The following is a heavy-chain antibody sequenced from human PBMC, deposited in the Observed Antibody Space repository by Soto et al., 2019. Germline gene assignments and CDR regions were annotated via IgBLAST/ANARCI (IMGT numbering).Heavy chain of an antibody. CDR3: TRHVDCSGGSCYSGYYYYMDV. CDR1: GFTFSDSA. Sequence: EVQLVESGGGLVKPGGSLKLSCAASGFTFSDSAMHWVRQASGKGLEWVGRIRSKPNSDATAYAASVKGRFTISRDDSKNTAYLQMNSLKTEDTAVYYCTRHVDCSGGSCYSGYYYYMDVWGKGTTVTVSS. CDR2: IRSKPNSDAT. D-gene: IGHD2-15*01. J-gene: IGHJ6*03. V-gene: IGHV3-73*01.